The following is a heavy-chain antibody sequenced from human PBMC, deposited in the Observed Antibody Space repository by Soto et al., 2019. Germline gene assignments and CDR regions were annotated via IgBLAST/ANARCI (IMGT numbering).Heavy chain of an antibody. V-gene: IGHV1-2*02. CDR3: ARGPYGDYFLGHDY. Sequence: ASVKVSCKASGYTFTGYYMHWVRQAPGQGLEWMGWINPNSGGTNYAQKFQGRVTMTRDTSISTAYMELSRLRSDDTAVYYCARGPYGDYFLGHDYWGQGTLVTVSS. CDR1: GYTFTGYY. D-gene: IGHD4-17*01. J-gene: IGHJ4*02. CDR2: INPNSGGT.